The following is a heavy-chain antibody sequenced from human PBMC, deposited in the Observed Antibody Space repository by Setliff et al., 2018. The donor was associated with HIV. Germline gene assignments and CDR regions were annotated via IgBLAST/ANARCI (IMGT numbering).Heavy chain of an antibody. Sequence: PGGSLRLSCVGSGFNFDSDIMMWVRQAPGKGPEWVSAITQNAVSTSYAESVRGRFTISRDNAKNSLYLQMNSLRAEDTAVYYCAREGVADYWGQGTLVTVSS. CDR2: ITQNAVST. CDR1: GFNFDSDI. CDR3: AREGVADY. D-gene: IGHD3-3*01. V-gene: IGHV3-48*03. J-gene: IGHJ4*02.